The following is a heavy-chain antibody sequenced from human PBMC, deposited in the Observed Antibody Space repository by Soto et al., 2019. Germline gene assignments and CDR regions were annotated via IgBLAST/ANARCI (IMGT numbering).Heavy chain of an antibody. CDR3: ARDIPSSGGYDNWLDP. CDR2: IYHSGST. D-gene: IGHD5-12*01. Sequence: TWETLSLTCTVSGGSISRDDYYWSWIRQPPGKGLEWIGYIYHSGSTYYNPSLKSRVTISVDTSKNQFSLNLSSVTAADTAVYFCARDIPSSGGYDNWLDPWGQGTLVTVSS. V-gene: IGHV4-30-4*01. J-gene: IGHJ5*02. CDR1: GGSISRDDYY.